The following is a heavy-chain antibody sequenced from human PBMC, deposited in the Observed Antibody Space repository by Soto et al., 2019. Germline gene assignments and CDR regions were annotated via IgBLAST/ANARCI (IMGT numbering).Heavy chain of an antibody. V-gene: IGHV4-34*01. Sequence: SETLSLTCAVYGGSFSGYYWSWIRQPPGKGLEWIGEINHSGSTNYNPSLKSRVTISVDTSKNQFSLKLSSVTAADTAVYYCARGPGGNVLRYFVKHPSNDDYMDVWGKGTTVTVSS. J-gene: IGHJ6*03. CDR2: INHSGST. CDR3: ARGPGGNVLRYFVKHPSNDDYMDV. D-gene: IGHD3-9*01. CDR1: GGSFSGYY.